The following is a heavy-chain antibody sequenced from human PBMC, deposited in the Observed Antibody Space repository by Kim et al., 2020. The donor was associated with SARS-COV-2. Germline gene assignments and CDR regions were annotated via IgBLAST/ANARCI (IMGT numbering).Heavy chain of an antibody. J-gene: IGHJ4*02. V-gene: IGHV5-10-1*01. CDR2: IDPSDSYT. Sequence: GESLKISCKASGYSFTNYWITWVRQMPGKGLEWMGRIDPSDSYTNYSPSFQGHVTISADKSISTAYLQWSSLKASDTAIYYCARHGLSTSGDFDYWGQGTLVTVSP. CDR1: GYSFTNYW. D-gene: IGHD3-10*01. CDR3: ARHGLSTSGDFDY.